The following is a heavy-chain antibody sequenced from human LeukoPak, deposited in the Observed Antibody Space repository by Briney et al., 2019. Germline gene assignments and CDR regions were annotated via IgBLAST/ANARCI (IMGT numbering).Heavy chain of an antibody. CDR1: GFTFSSST. V-gene: IGHV1-58*02. Sequence: GASVKVSCKASGFTFSSSTMQWVRQARGQRLEWIGWIVVGSGNTNYAQKFHERVTITRDMSTSTAYMELRSLRSDDTAVYYCARAPGAWIQLWSDDYWGQGTLVTVSS. D-gene: IGHD5-18*01. CDR3: ARAPGAWIQLWSDDY. CDR2: IVVGSGNT. J-gene: IGHJ4*02.